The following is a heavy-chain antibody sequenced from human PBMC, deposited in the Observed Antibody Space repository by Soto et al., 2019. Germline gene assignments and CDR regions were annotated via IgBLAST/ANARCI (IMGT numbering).Heavy chain of an antibody. Sequence: AGSLSLSCEASGFALNSLAMTWVRQAPGKGLEWVSSFPDGGSDPSYADSVKGRFTISRDNSRKTLYLQMNSLRADDTAIYYCSFGGGLLSSGWCKDYFDYWGQGALVTVSS. CDR1: GFALNSLA. CDR3: SFGGGLLSSGWCKDYFDY. J-gene: IGHJ4*02. CDR2: FPDGGSDP. V-gene: IGHV3-23*01. D-gene: IGHD6-19*01.